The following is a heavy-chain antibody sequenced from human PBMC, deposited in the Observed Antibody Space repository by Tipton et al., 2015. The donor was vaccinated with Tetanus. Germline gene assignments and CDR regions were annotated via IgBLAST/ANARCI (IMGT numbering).Heavy chain of an antibody. CDR3: ANLVAVIDNDY. D-gene: IGHD6-19*01. CDR1: GFIFSRYY. J-gene: IGHJ4*02. V-gene: IGHV3-30*18. Sequence: QVQLVQSGGGVVQPGRSLRLSCAASGFIFSRYYMHWVRQAPGKGLEWVAVISNDGYNTFYADAVEGRFTISRDNSRNMLHLHMSSLRVEHTAVYYWANLVAVIDNDYWGQGALDTVS. CDR2: ISNDGYNT.